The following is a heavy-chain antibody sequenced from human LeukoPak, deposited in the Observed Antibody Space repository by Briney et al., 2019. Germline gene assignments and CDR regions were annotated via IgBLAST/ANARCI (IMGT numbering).Heavy chain of an antibody. CDR2: IYYSGST. D-gene: IGHD2-2*02. V-gene: IGHV4-30-4*08. CDR3: ARGYCSSTSCYIDY. Sequence: PSQTLSLTCTVSGGSISSGDYYWSWIRQPPGKGLEWIGYIYYSGSTYYNPSLKSRVTTSVDTSKNQFYLKLSSVTAADTAVYYCARGYCSSTSCYIDYWGQGTLVTVSS. CDR1: GGSISSGDYY. J-gene: IGHJ4*02.